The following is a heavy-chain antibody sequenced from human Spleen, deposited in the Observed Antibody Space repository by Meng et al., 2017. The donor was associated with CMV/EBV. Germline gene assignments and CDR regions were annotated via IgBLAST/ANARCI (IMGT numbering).Heavy chain of an antibody. CDR3: ARKWGFFDY. J-gene: IGHJ4*02. D-gene: IGHD1-26*01. Sequence: GESLKISCAASGFTFSTYGMHWVRQAPGKGLEWVAVISIDGSNKYYADSVKGRFTISRDNSKNTLYLQMNSLRAEDTAVYFCARKWGFFDYWGQGTLVTVSS. V-gene: IGHV3-30*19. CDR2: ISIDGSNK. CDR1: GFTFSTYG.